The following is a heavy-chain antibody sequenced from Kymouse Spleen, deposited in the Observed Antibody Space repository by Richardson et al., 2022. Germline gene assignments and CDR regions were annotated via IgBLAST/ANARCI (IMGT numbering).Heavy chain of an antibody. D-gene: IGHD6-6*01. CDR1: GFTFSSYG. J-gene: IGHJ6*02. CDR3: ARDEAARPDDYYGMDV. V-gene: IGHV3-33*01. Sequence: QVQLVESGGGVVQPGRSLRLSCAASGFTFSSYGMHWVRQAPGKGLEWVAVIWYDGSNKYYADSVKGRFTISRDNSKNTLYLQMNSLRAEDTAVYYCARDEAARPDDYYGMDVWGQGTTVTVSS. CDR2: IWYDGSNK.